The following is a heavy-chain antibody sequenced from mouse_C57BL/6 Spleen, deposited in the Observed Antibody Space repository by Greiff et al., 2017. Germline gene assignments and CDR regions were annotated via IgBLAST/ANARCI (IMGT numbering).Heavy chain of an antibody. CDR3: ARRYYGSSPFAY. CDR2: INPNNGGT. D-gene: IGHD1-1*01. J-gene: IGHJ3*01. Sequence: VQLKESGPELVKPGASVKMSCKASGYTFTDYNMHWVKQSHGKSLEWIGYINPNNGGTSYNQKFKGKATLTVNKSSSTAYMELRSLTSEDSAVYYCARRYYGSSPFAYWGQGTLVTVSA. CDR1: GYTFTDYN. V-gene: IGHV1-22*01.